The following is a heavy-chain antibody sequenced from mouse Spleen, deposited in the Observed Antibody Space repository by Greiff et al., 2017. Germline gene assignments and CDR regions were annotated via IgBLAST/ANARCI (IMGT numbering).Heavy chain of an antibody. J-gene: IGHJ1*03. CDR3: AISDYGSRGYFDV. D-gene: IGHD1-1*01. CDR2: INPSNGGT. CDR1: GYTFTSYW. V-gene: IGHV1-53*01. Sequence: QVQLKQPGTELVKPGASVKLSCKASGYTFTSYWMHWVKQRPGQGLEWIGNINPSNGGTNYNEKFKSKATLTVDKSSSTAYMQLSSLTSEDSAVYYCAISDYGSRGYFDVWGTGTTVTVSS.